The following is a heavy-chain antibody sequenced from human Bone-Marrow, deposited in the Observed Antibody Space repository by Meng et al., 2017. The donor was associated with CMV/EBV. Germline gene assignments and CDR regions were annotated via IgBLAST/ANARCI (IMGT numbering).Heavy chain of an antibody. CDR2: INHSGST. CDR3: ARELSWFGEFGLDV. Sequence: GSLRLSCAVYGGSFSGYYWSWIRQPPGKGLEWIGEINHSGSTNYNPSLKSRVTISVDTSKNQFSLQLSSVTAADTAVYYCARELSWFGEFGLDVWGQGTTVTVSS. J-gene: IGHJ6*02. D-gene: IGHD3-10*01. V-gene: IGHV4-34*01. CDR1: GGSFSGYY.